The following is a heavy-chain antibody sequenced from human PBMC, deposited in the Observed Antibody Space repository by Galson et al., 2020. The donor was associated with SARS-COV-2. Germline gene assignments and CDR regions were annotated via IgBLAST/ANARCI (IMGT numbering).Heavy chain of an antibody. CDR1: GFSLSNARMG. Sequence: SGPTLVKPTETLTLTCTVSGFSLSNARMGVSWIRQPPGKALEWLAHIFSNDEKSYSTSLKSRLTISKDTSKSQVVLTMTNMDPVDTATYYCARIRPVGYSSNWYLEAFDIWGQGTMVTVSS. V-gene: IGHV2-26*01. CDR3: ARIRPVGYSSNWYLEAFDI. D-gene: IGHD6-13*01. J-gene: IGHJ3*02. CDR2: IFSNDEK.